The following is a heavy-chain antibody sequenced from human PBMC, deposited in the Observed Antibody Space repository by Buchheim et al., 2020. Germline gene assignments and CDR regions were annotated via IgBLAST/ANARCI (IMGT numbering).Heavy chain of an antibody. CDR3: AKDDYGSGIHYL. Sequence: QLQLQESGPGLVKPSETLSLTCTVSGDSISSSSYYWGWIRQPPGKGLEWIGSIYYSGSTYYNAALKSRVTLSVDTSKNQFFLELSSVTAADTAVYYCAKDDYGSGIHYLWGQGTL. V-gene: IGHV4-39*02. D-gene: IGHD3-10*01. CDR1: GDSISSSSYY. J-gene: IGHJ4*02. CDR2: IYYSGST.